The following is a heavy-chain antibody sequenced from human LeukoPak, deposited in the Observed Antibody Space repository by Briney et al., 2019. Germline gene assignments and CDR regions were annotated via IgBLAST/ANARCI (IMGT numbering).Heavy chain of an antibody. CDR1: GYTFTGYY. V-gene: IGHV1-2*02. D-gene: IGHD6-6*01. CDR3: ASLSPPRYSSSRQYAYYYYMDV. J-gene: IGHJ6*03. CDR2: INPNSGGT. Sequence: ASVKVSCKASGYTFTGYYMHWVRQAPGQGLEWMGWINPNSGGTNYAQKFQGRVTMTRDTSISTAYMELSRLRSDDTAVYYCASLSPPRYSSSRQYAYYYYMDVWGKGTTVTVSS.